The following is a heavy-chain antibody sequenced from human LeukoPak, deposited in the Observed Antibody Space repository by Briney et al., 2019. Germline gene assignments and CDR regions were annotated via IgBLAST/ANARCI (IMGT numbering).Heavy chain of an antibody. Sequence: PSETLSLTCAVSGGSISGSSYFWGWIRQPPGKGLEWIGSIYYSGNTYYNPSLKSRVTISVDTSKNQFSLKLSSVTAADTAVYYCARLKEEIDYWGQGTLVTVSS. CDR1: GGSISGSSYF. CDR2: IYYSGNT. V-gene: IGHV4-39*01. J-gene: IGHJ4*02. CDR3: ARLKEEIDY.